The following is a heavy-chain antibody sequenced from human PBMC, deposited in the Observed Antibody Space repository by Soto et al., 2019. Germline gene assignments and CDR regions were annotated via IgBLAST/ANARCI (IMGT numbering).Heavy chain of an antibody. D-gene: IGHD6-6*01. CDR2: INAGNGNT. CDR1: GYTFTSYA. V-gene: IGHV1-3*01. J-gene: IGHJ5*02. Sequence: ASVKVSCKASGYTFTSYAMHWVRQAPGQRLEWIGWINAGNGNTKYSQKFQGRVTITRDTSASTAYMELSSLRSEDTAVYYCARSLTAPRPSLCWFDTWGQGTLVIVSS. CDR3: ARSLTAPRPSLCWFDT.